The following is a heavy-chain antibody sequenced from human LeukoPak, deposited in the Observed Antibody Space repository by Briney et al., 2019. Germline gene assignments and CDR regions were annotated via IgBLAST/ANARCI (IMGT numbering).Heavy chain of an antibody. V-gene: IGHV1-8*03. D-gene: IGHD1-26*01. CDR2: MNPNSGNT. Sequence: ASVKVSCKASGCTFTSYDINWVRQATGQGLEWMGWMNPNSGNTGYAQKFQGRVTITRNTSISTAYMELSSLRSEDTAVYYCARRWKMGARGRVYFDYWGQGTLVTVSS. CDR1: GCTFTSYD. J-gene: IGHJ4*02. CDR3: ARRWKMGARGRVYFDY.